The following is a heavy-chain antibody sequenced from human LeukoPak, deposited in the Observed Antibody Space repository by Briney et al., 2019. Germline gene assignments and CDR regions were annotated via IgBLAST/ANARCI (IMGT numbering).Heavy chain of an antibody. CDR3: ARSGFSFGYHYFDL. Sequence: ASVKVSCKASGYTFTNYGFHWERHAPGQGPEWMGWIRVSDGNTEYAQEFQGRVTLTRGTSANTAYMDLWRLRSDDTAVYFCARSGFSFGYHYFDLWGQGTLVTVSS. CDR1: GYTFTNYG. CDR2: IRVSDGNT. J-gene: IGHJ4*02. D-gene: IGHD5-18*01. V-gene: IGHV1-18*01.